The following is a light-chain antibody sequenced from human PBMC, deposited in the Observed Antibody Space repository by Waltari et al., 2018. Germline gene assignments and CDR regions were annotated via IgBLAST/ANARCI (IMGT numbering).Light chain of an antibody. CDR1: SNDVGQYHL. Sequence: QSALTQPASVSGSPGQSITIPCTGTSNDVGQYHLVHWYQQYPGKVPQLIIYEVNKRPSGVSHRFSGSKSRNTASLTISGLQAEDEADYYCFSYTGDTTLYVFGTGTKVTVL. V-gene: IGLV2-23*02. CDR3: FSYTGDTTLYV. CDR2: EVN. J-gene: IGLJ1*01.